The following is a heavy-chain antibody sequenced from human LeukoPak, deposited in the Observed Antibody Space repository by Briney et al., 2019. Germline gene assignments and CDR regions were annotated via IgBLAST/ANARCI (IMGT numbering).Heavy chain of an antibody. J-gene: IGHJ4*02. CDR1: GFTVSSNY. V-gene: IGHV3-69-1*01. CDR2: ISSSSYI. Sequence: GGSLRLSCAASGFTVSSNYMSWVRQAPGKGLEWVSSISSSSYIYYADSVKGRFTISRDNAKNSLYLQMNSLRAEDTAVYYCARSGPRYYYDSSGYYYLDYWGQGTLVTVSS. D-gene: IGHD3-22*01. CDR3: ARSGPRYYYDSSGYYYLDY.